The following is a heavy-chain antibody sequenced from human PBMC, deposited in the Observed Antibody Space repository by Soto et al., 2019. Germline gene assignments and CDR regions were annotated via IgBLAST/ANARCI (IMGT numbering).Heavy chain of an antibody. J-gene: IGHJ4*02. CDR1: GFTFSSYG. D-gene: IGHD2-15*01. V-gene: IGHV3-33*01. Sequence: QVQLVESGGGVVQPGRSLRLSCAASGFTFSSYGMHWVRQAPGKGLEWVAVIWYDGSNKYYADSVKGRFTISRDNSKNTLYLQMNSLRAEDTAVYYCARGGVVVVAATPYYFDYWGQGTLVTVSS. CDR3: ARGGVVVVAATPYYFDY. CDR2: IWYDGSNK.